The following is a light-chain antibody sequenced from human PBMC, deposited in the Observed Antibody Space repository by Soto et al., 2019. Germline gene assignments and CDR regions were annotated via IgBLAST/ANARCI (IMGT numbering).Light chain of an antibody. CDR3: QKYGSSPRT. CDR2: DES. CDR1: QGIGDT. Sequence: VMRQYPATLSFSPGEGATLSCRASQGIGDTLAWYQHKTGQTPRLLIYDESNRATGIPDRFSGSGSGTDLTLTISRLEPEDFAVYYCQKYGSSPRTFGQGTKVDIK. V-gene: IGKV3-20*01. J-gene: IGKJ1*01.